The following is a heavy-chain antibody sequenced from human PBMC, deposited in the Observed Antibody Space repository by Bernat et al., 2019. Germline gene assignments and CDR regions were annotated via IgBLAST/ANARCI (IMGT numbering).Heavy chain of an antibody. Sequence: DVHLVESGGGLVQPGGSLRLSCATSGFTFSRNWMHWVRQAPGKGLVWVSRINGDGRSTCYGDSVNGRFTISTDNTRNTLYLQMDSLTAEDPAVCFCETHEKNGDYFSSWGQGTMATVSS. V-gene: IGHV3-74*01. CDR3: ETHEKNGDYFSS. J-gene: IGHJ3*01. CDR2: INGDGRST. D-gene: IGHD4-17*01. CDR1: GFTFSRNW.